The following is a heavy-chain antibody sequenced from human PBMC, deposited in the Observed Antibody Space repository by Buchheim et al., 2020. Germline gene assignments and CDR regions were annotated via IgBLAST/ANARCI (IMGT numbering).Heavy chain of an antibody. D-gene: IGHD2-21*02. CDR3: AGSVVTAIAEALDY. V-gene: IGHV3-7*03. J-gene: IGHJ4*02. CDR1: GFTFSSYW. Sequence: EVQLVESGGGLVQPGGSLRLSCAASGFTFSSYWMSWVRQAPGKGLEWVANIKPDGSEKYYVDSVKGRFTISSDNAKNSLYLQMNSLRAEDTAVYYCAGSVVTAIAEALDYWGQGTL. CDR2: IKPDGSEK.